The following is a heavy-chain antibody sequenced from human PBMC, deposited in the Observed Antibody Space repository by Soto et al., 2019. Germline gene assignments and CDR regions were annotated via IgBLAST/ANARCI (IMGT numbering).Heavy chain of an antibody. CDR2: IHGTRSII. J-gene: IGHJ4*02. V-gene: IGHV3-48*02. CDR1: GFTFSTHA. D-gene: IGHD3-16*01. CDR3: ARDARNADYDY. Sequence: EVQLVESGGGLVQPGGSLRLSCAVSGFTFSTHAMNWVRQAPGKVLEWVAYIHGTRSIIYYADSVKGRFTISRDNAKNSLFLQMDSLRDEDTAVYYCARDARNADYDYWGQGNLVTVSS.